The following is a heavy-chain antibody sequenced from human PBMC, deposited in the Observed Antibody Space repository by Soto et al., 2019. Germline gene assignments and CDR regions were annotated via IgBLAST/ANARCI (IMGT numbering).Heavy chain of an antibody. CDR3: AKEVSVAVAAFFDY. D-gene: IGHD6-19*01. CDR2: ISGSDYT. Sequence: PGGSLRLSCAGSGFTFSNYAMSWVRQVPGKGPEWVSGISGSDYTYYADSVKGRFTISRDNSKNTLYLQMSSLRAEDTAVYYCAKEVSVAVAAFFDYWGQGTLVTVSS. CDR1: GFTFSNYA. J-gene: IGHJ4*02. V-gene: IGHV3-23*01.